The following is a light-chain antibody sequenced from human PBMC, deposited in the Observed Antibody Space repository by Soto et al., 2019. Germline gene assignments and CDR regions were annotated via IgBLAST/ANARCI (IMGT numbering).Light chain of an antibody. CDR2: DVS. V-gene: IGLV2-14*01. CDR1: SSDVGGYNY. CDR3: SSYTSSTTYV. J-gene: IGLJ1*01. Sequence: QCVRKRPASVSGVDVGCLRIFCTGTSSDVGGYNYVSWYQQHPGKAPKLMIYDVSNRPSGVSNRFSGSKSGNTASLTISGLQAEDEADYYCSSYTSSTTYVFGTGTQLTVL.